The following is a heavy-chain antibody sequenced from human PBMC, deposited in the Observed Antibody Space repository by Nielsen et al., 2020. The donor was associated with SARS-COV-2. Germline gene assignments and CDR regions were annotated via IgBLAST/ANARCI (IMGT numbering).Heavy chain of an antibody. CDR1: GFTFGDYA. CDR2: IRSKAYGGTT. D-gene: IGHD6-19*01. V-gene: IGHV3-49*04. J-gene: IGHJ4*02. CDR3: ARESAGYSSGWSRGDFDY. Sequence: GESLKISCTASGFTFGDYAMSWVRQAPGKGLEWVGFIRSKAYGGTTEYAASVKGRFTISRDDSKSIAYLQMNSLRAEDTAVYYCARESAGYSSGWSRGDFDYWGQGTLVTVSS.